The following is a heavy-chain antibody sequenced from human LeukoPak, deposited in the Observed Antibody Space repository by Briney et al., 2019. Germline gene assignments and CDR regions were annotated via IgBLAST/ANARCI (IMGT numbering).Heavy chain of an antibody. J-gene: IGHJ4*02. V-gene: IGHV3-11*01. Sequence: PGGSLRLSCAASGFTFSDYYMSWIRQAPGKGLECVSYISSSAGTIYYADSVKGRFTISRDNARNSLYLQMNSLRAEDTALYYCAKDIWDYYDSSGYHFDYWGQGTLVTVSS. D-gene: IGHD3-22*01. CDR3: AKDIWDYYDSSGYHFDY. CDR1: GFTFSDYY. CDR2: ISSSAGTI.